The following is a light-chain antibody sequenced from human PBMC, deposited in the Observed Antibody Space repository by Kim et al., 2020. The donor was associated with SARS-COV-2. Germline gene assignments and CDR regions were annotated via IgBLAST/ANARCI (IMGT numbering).Light chain of an antibody. CDR1: RLRSYY. V-gene: IGLV3-19*01. CDR2: GKN. J-gene: IGLJ2*01. Sequence: ALGQTVRIKCQGDRLRSYYASWYQQKPGQAPVLVIYGKNNRPSGIPDRFSGSSSGNTASLTITGAQAEDEADYYCNSRDSSGNHLVFGGGTQLTVL. CDR3: NSRDSSGNHLV.